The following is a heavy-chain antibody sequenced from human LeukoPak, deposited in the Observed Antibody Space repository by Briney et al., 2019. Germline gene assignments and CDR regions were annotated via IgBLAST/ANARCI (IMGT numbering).Heavy chain of an antibody. V-gene: IGHV1-2*02. J-gene: IGHJ4*02. CDR2: INPNSGGT. CDR3: AREPYSGSYCYY. D-gene: IGHD1-26*01. Sequence: ASVKVSCKASGYTFTGYYMHWVRQAPGQGLEWMGWINPNSGGTNYAQKFQGRVTMTRDTSISTAYMELSRLRSDDTAVYYCAREPYSGSYCYYWGQGTLVTVSS. CDR1: GYTFTGYY.